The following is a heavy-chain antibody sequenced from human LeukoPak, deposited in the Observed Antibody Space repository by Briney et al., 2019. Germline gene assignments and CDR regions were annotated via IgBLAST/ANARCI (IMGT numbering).Heavy chain of an antibody. Sequence: SQTLSLTCTVSGGSISSGGYYWSWIRQPPGKGLEWIGYIYHSGSTYYNPSLKSRVTISIDRSKNQFSLRLSSVTAADTAVYYCARGRDSRGYQYKGFDCWGQGTLVTVSS. J-gene: IGHJ4*02. V-gene: IGHV4-30-2*01. CDR2: IYHSGST. CDR1: GGSISSGGYY. D-gene: IGHD3-22*01. CDR3: ARGRDSRGYQYKGFDC.